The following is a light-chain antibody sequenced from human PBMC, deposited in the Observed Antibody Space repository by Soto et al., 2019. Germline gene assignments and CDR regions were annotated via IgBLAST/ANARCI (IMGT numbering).Light chain of an antibody. CDR1: SGHSTYI. CDR2: LDRSGSY. V-gene: IGLV4-60*02. CDR3: ETWYSNTHKV. J-gene: IGLJ3*02. Sequence: QSVLTQSSSASASLGSTVKLTCILSSGHSTYIIAWHQQQPGKAPRFLMTLDRSGSYNRGSGVPDRFSGSSSGADRYLTISNLQFEDEGDYYCETWYSNTHKVFGGGTKVTVL.